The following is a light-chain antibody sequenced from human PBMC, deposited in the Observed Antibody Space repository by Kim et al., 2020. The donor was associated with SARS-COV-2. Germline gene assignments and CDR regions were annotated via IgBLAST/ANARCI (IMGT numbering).Light chain of an antibody. J-gene: IGLJ3*02. CDR2: DVT. Sequence: GQSVTIPCTGTSSDVGGYNSVSWYQQHPGKAPKLVIYDVTKRPAGVPDRFAASKSGNTASLTVSGLQSDDEADYYCNSYAGNNLWVFGGGTQLTVL. CDR1: SSDVGGYNS. V-gene: IGLV2-8*01. CDR3: NSYAGNNLWV.